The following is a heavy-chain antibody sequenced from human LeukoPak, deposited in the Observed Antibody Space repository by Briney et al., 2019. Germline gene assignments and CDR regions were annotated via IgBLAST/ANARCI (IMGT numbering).Heavy chain of an antibody. Sequence: PGGSLRLSSAASGFTFSSYAMRRVRQAPGKGLEWVSAISGSGGSTYYADSVKGRFTISRDNSKNTLYLQMNSLRAEDTAVYYCAKDRKAHGYNSLRGQYWGQGTLVTVSS. CDR1: GFTFSSYA. CDR2: ISGSGGST. D-gene: IGHD5-24*01. J-gene: IGHJ4*02. V-gene: IGHV3-23*01. CDR3: AKDRKAHGYNSLRGQY.